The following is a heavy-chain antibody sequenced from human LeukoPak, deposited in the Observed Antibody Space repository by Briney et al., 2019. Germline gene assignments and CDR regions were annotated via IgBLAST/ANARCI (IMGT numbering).Heavy chain of an antibody. V-gene: IGHV1-2*02. CDR1: EYTFTSYY. J-gene: IGHJ4*02. D-gene: IGHD6-6*01. Sequence: ASVKVSCKASEYTFTSYYMHWVRQAPGQGLEWMGWINPNSGGTNYAQKFQGRVTMTRDTSISTAYMELSRLRSDDTAVYYCARDLRVKSDAQEYSSSSGDYWGQGTLVTVSS. CDR2: INPNSGGT. CDR3: ARDLRVKSDAQEYSSSSGDY.